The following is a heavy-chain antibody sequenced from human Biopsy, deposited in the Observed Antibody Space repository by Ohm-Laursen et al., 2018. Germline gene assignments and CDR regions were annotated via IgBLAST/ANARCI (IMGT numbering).Heavy chain of an antibody. J-gene: IGHJ5*02. Sequence: SETLSLTCTVSGGPLSSYSWSWIRQPAGKGLEWIGQIYTSGITNYNPSLKSRVTMSVDTSKNKFSLRVSSVTAADTAVYYCARDRDRRGWFDPWGQGTPVTVSS. CDR2: IYTSGIT. CDR1: GGPLSSYS. D-gene: IGHD1-14*01. CDR3: ARDRDRRGWFDP. V-gene: IGHV4-4*07.